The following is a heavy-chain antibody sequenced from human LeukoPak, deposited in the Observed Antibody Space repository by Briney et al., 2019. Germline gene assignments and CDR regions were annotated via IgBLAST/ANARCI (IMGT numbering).Heavy chain of an antibody. CDR2: INWNGGRT. D-gene: IGHD1-26*01. V-gene: IGHV3-20*04. Sequence: PGGSLRLSCAASGFTFDDYGMTWVRQAPGKGLEWVSGINWNGGRTGYADSVKGRFTISRDNAKNSLSLQMNSLRAEDTALYYCARVPVGAAKHADYWGQGTLVTVSS. J-gene: IGHJ4*02. CDR3: ARVPVGAAKHADY. CDR1: GFTFDDYG.